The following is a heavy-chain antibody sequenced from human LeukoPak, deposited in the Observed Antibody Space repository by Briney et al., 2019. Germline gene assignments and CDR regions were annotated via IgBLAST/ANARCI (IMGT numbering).Heavy chain of an antibody. CDR1: GGSFSGYY. D-gene: IGHD2-15*01. Sequence: SETLSLTCAVYGGSFSGYYWSWIRQPPGKGLEWIGEINHSGSTNYNPSLKSRVTISVDTSKNQFSLKLSSVTAADTAVYYCARDFGGGHPESYFDYWGQGTLVTVSS. J-gene: IGHJ4*02. CDR2: INHSGST. CDR3: ARDFGGGHPESYFDY. V-gene: IGHV4-34*01.